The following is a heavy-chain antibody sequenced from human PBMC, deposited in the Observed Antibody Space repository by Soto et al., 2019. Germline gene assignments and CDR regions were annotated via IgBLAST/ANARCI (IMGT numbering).Heavy chain of an antibody. J-gene: IGHJ4*02. D-gene: IGHD1-26*01. CDR1: GGTFSTYD. Sequence: GGPRLSCAASGGTFSTYDVSCVGQPAGRGLEGDSAISANGQGRYYADSVRGRLTISRDNNKNKIFLHMDSMRAADKTAYYYGKDRSYPRDQFHFWGQGTLVTVSS. CDR3: GKDRSYPRDQFHF. CDR2: ISANGQGR. V-gene: IGHV3-23*01.